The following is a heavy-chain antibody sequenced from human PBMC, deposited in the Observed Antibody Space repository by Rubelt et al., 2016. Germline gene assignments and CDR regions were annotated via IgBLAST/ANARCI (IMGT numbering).Heavy chain of an antibody. V-gene: IGHV1-3*01. Sequence: QVQLVQSGGEVKKPGASQKVSCKTSGYTFTSYAMHWVRQAPGQRLEWMGWMNAGNGNTRYSQKFQGRVTITRDTSASTAYMERSSLIFEDTAVYYCARKDCSNGVCHGGDAFQIWGRGTLVTVSS. CDR3: ARKDCSNGVCHGGDAFQI. CDR1: GYTFTSYA. J-gene: IGHJ3*02. D-gene: IGHD2-8*01. CDR2: MNAGNGNT.